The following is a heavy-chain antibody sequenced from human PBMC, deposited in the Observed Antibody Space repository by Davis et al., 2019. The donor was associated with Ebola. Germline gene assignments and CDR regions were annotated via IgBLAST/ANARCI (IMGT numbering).Heavy chain of an antibody. Sequence: SETLSLTCAVSGGSLSGYFWNWIRQTPGKGPEWIGEVNYLGSAKYNPSLKSRVTISVDTSKNQFSLKLSSVTAADTAVYYCARGYSGWFDPWGQGTLVTVSS. CDR1: GGSLSGYF. CDR3: ARGYSGWFDP. V-gene: IGHV4-34*01. D-gene: IGHD1-26*01. CDR2: VNYLGSA. J-gene: IGHJ5*02.